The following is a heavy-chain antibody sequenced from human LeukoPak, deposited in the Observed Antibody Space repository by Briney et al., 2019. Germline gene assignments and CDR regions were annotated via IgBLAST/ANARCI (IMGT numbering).Heavy chain of an antibody. CDR3: ARDLSAMVSFDY. CDR1: GYTFTSYY. J-gene: IGHJ4*02. D-gene: IGHD5-18*01. CDR2: INPSGGTT. V-gene: IGHV1-46*01. Sequence: ASVKVSCKASGYTFTSYYMHWVRQAPGQGLEWMGIINPSGGTTSYAQKFQGRVTMTRDTSRSTVYMELSSLRSEDTAVYYCARDLSAMVSFDYWGQGTLVTVSS.